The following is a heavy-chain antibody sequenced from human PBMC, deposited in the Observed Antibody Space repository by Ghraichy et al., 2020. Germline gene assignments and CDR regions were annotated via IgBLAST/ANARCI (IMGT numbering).Heavy chain of an antibody. Sequence: SETLSLTCAVYGGSFTGYYWSWIRQPPGKGLEWIGDINHSGSTNYNPSLKSRVTISVDTSKNQFSLKLSSVTAADTAVYYCARGPLRSFFDYWGQGPLVTVSS. D-gene: IGHD3-3*01. CDR2: INHSGST. V-gene: IGHV4-34*01. J-gene: IGHJ4*02. CDR1: GGSFTGYY. CDR3: ARGPLRSFFDY.